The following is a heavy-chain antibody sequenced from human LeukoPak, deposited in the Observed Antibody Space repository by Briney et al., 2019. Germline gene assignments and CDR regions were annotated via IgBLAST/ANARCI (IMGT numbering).Heavy chain of an antibody. CDR3: AADPDHGGNSRGGTHY. J-gene: IGHJ4*02. CDR2: ISYGGRNK. D-gene: IGHD4-23*01. Sequence: GRSLRLSCITSGLTFSTHAIHWVRQAPGKGLEWVALISYGGRNKYYADSVKGRFTVSGDNSRNTVYLQMDNLRTEDTAVYHCAADPDHGGNSRGGTHYWGQGTLVTVSS. V-gene: IGHV3-30*04. CDR1: GLTFSTHA.